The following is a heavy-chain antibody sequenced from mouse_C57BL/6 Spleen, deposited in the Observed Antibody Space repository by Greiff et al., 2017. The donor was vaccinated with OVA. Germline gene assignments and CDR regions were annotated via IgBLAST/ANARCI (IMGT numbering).Heavy chain of an antibody. Sequence: VMLVESGPGLVQPSQSLSITCTVSGFSLTSYGVHWVRQSPGKGLEWLGVIWRGGSTDYNAAFMSRLSITKDNSKSQVFFKMNSLQADDTAIYYCAKSWEKGYAMDYWGQGTSVTVSS. J-gene: IGHJ4*01. CDR2: IWRGGST. D-gene: IGHD4-1*01. V-gene: IGHV2-5*01. CDR3: AKSWEKGYAMDY. CDR1: GFSLTSYG.